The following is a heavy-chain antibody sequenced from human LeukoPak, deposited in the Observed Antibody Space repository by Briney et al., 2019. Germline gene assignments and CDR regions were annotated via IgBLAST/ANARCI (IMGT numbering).Heavy chain of an antibody. CDR1: VYSFTSYA. V-gene: IGHV1-3*01. J-gene: IGHJ5*02. CDR3: AREQYGGNPTDAFDP. D-gene: IGHD2-15*01. CDR2: INAGNGNT. Sequence: ASVKVSCKASVYSFTSYAMRWVRQAPGQRLEWMGGINAGNGNTKYSQKFQGRVTITRDTSASTAYMELSSLRSEDTAVYYCAREQYGGNPTDAFDPWGQGTLVTVSS.